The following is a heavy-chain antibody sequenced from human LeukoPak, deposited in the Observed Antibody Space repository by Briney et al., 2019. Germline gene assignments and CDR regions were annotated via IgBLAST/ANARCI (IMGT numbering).Heavy chain of an antibody. Sequence: GASVKVSCKASGYTFTAYYMHWVRQAPGQGLEWMGWINPNSGGTNYAQKFQGRVTMTRDTSISTAYMELSRLRSDDTAVYYCARYSSSWYHYYYYYYMDVWGKGTTVTVSS. CDR3: ARYSSSWYHYYYYYYMDV. J-gene: IGHJ6*03. D-gene: IGHD6-13*01. CDR1: GYTFTAYY. CDR2: INPNSGGT. V-gene: IGHV1-2*02.